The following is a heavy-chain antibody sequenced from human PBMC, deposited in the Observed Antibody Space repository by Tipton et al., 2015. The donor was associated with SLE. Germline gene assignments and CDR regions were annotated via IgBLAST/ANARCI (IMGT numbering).Heavy chain of an antibody. CDR1: GGTFSSYA. CDR2: IIPIFGTA. CDR3: ARDQPEQWHDGDAFDI. Sequence: QLVQSGPEVKKPGSSVKVSCKASGGTFSSYAISWVRQAPGQGLEWMGGIIPIFGTANYAQKFQGRVTITTDESTSTAYMELSSLRSEDTAVYYCARDQPEQWHDGDAFDIWGQGTMVTVSS. D-gene: IGHD6-19*01. V-gene: IGHV1-69*05. J-gene: IGHJ3*02.